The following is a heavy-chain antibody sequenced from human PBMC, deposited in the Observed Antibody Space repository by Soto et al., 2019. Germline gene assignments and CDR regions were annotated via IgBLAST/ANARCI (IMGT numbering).Heavy chain of an antibody. Sequence: EVQLVESGGGLVKPGGSLRLSCAASGFTFSSYNMNWARQAPGKGLEWVASMSSSGSFIYYADPLKGRFTNSRDNAKNALYLQMKSLKVDGTAVYYCARGGRISRDNWFDRWGQGTLVIVSS. CDR2: MSSSGSFI. J-gene: IGHJ5*02. CDR3: ARGGRISRDNWFDR. V-gene: IGHV3-21*01. CDR1: GFTFSSYN.